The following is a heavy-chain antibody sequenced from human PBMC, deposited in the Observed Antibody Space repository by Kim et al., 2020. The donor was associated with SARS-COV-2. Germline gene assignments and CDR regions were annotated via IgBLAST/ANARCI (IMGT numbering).Heavy chain of an antibody. D-gene: IGHD6-13*01. CDR3: VRLRAAGQYYFYSLDV. V-gene: IGHV4-39*01. J-gene: IGHJ6*02. CDR2: VCDSGTI. Sequence: SETLSLICTVSGGSISSEDDCWGWIRQPPGKGLEWIGRVCDSGTIYHKPSLKNRVTISVDTPNNQFSLDMISVTAADTAVYYCVRLRAAGQYYFYSLDVWGQGTTVILSS. CDR1: GGSISSEDDC.